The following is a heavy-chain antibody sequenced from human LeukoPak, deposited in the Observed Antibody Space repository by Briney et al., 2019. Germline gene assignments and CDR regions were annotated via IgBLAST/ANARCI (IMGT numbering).Heavy chain of an antibody. J-gene: IGHJ5*02. V-gene: IGHV4-59*01. Sequence: PSETLSLTCTVSGGSISSYYWSWIRQPPGKGLEWIGYIYYSGSTNCNPSLKSRVTISVDTSKNQFSLKLSSATAADTAVYYCARVSTTTVTVEAWGQGTLVTVSS. CDR1: GGSISSYY. CDR3: ARVSTTTVTVEA. D-gene: IGHD4-17*01. CDR2: IYYSGST.